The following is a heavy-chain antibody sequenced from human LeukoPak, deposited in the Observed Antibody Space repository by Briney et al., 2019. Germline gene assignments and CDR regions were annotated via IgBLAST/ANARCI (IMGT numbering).Heavy chain of an antibody. CDR3: AKFRSYYYYGMDV. J-gene: IGHJ6*02. Sequence: GGSLRLSCAASRFTLSSNYMSWVREAPGKGLERVSAISGSGGSTYYADSVKGRFTISRDNSKNTLYLQMNSLRAEDTAVYYCAKFRSYYYYGMDVWGQGTTVTVSS. CDR1: RFTLSSNY. V-gene: IGHV3-23*01. CDR2: ISGSGGST. D-gene: IGHD6-19*01.